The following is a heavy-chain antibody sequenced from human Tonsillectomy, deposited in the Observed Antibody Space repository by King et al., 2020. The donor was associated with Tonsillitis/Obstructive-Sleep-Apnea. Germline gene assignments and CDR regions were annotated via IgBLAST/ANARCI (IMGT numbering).Heavy chain of an antibody. CDR3: ARAHFGYHTSGWYPNNWFDP. V-gene: IGHV7-4-1*02. J-gene: IGHJ5*02. CDR2: INPNTGNP. D-gene: IGHD6-19*01. CDR1: GYTFTNFV. Sequence: QLVQSGSELKKPGASVKVSCKASGYTFTNFVINWVRQAPGQGLEWMGWINPNTGNPKYAQGFTGRFVFSLDTSVSTAYLQISSLKSEDTAVYYCARAHFGYHTSGWYPNNWFDPWGQGTLVTVSS.